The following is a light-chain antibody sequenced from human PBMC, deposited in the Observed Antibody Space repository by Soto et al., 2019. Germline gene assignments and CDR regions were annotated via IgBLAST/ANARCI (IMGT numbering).Light chain of an antibody. CDR1: QSVSSN. V-gene: IGKV3-15*01. CDR2: GAS. Sequence: EIMMTQSPATLSVSPGERATLSCRASQSVSSNLAWYQQKPGQAPRLLIYGASTRATGIPARFSGSGSGTEFTITISSLKSEDFAVYYCQQSNNWPPWTFGQGTKVDIK. CDR3: QQSNNWPPWT. J-gene: IGKJ1*01.